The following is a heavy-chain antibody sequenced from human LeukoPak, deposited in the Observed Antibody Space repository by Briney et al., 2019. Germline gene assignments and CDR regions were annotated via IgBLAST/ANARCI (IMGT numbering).Heavy chain of an antibody. Sequence: SETLSLTCAVYGGSFSGYYWSWLRQPPGKGLEWIGEINHSGSTNYNPSLKSRVTISVDTSKNQFSLKLSSVTAADTAVYYCARESNQYYFDYWGQGTLVTVSS. CDR1: GGSFSGYY. J-gene: IGHJ4*02. V-gene: IGHV4-34*01. D-gene: IGHD2-8*01. CDR2: INHSGST. CDR3: ARESNQYYFDY.